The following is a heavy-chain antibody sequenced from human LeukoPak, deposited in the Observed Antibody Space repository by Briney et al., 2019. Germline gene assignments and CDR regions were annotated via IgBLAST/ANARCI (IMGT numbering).Heavy chain of an antibody. CDR3: ARDGGAHMEQLVPVSLAFDY. V-gene: IGHV4-39*07. Sequence: SETLSLICTVSGGSISSSSYYWGWIRQPPGKGLEWIGSIYYSGSTYYNPSLKSRVTISVDTSKNQFSLKLSSVTAADTAVYYCARDGGAHMEQLVPVSLAFDYWGQGTLVTVSS. J-gene: IGHJ4*02. D-gene: IGHD6-6*01. CDR1: GGSISSSSYY. CDR2: IYYSGST.